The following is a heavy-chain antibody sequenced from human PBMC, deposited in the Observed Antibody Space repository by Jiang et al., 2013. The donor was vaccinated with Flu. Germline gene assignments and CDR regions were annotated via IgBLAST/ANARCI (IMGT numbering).Heavy chain of an antibody. CDR2: IYYSGST. CDR1: GGSISSSSYY. D-gene: IGHD2-15*01. Sequence: SGSGLVKPSETLSLTCTVSGGSISSSSYYWGWIRQPPGKGLEWIGSIYYSGSTYYNPSLKSRVTISVDTSKNQFSLKLSSVTAADTAVYYCASYCSGGSCYSFDYWGQGTLVTVSS. V-gene: IGHV4-39*01. CDR3: ASYCSGGSCYSFDY. J-gene: IGHJ4*02.